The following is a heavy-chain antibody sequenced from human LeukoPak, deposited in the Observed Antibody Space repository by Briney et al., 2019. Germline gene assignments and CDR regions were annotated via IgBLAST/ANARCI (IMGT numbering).Heavy chain of an antibody. Sequence: GGSLRLSCAASGFTFSSRVMGWVRQAPGMGLEWVSAISGRDGSTIYADSVKGRFTISGDFSKNTLYLQMNSLRADDTALYYCAKTSRGNSAYDSPFDYWGQGTLVTVSS. V-gene: IGHV3-23*01. D-gene: IGHD5-12*01. CDR3: AKTSRGNSAYDSPFDY. CDR2: ISGRDGST. CDR1: GFTFSSRV. J-gene: IGHJ4*02.